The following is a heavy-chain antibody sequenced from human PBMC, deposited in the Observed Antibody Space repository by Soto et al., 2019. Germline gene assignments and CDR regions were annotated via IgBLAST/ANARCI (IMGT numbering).Heavy chain of an antibody. J-gene: IGHJ4*02. CDR1: GGSISGSY. D-gene: IGHD6-19*01. V-gene: IGHV4-59*01. CDR3: ARSVAVPGAHIDY. CDR2: VYYTGST. Sequence: PSETLALTSRVSGGSISGSYWSWIRQSPGKGLEWLGYVYYTGSTNYSPSLRSRVSISVDTSKNEFSLRLSSVTAADTAVYFCARSVAVPGAHIDYWGQRTQVTVSS.